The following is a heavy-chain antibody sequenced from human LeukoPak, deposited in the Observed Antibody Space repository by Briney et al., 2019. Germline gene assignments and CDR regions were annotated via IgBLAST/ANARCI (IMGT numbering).Heavy chain of an antibody. CDR2: ILYDGSDK. V-gene: IGHV3-30*18. Sequence: GRSLRLSCGASGFTFSSYGIHWVRQAPGKGLEWVAVILYDGSDKYYADSVKGRFTISRDNSKNTLYLQMNSLRAEDTAVYYCAKGLTVVYIDYWGQGTLVTVSS. D-gene: IGHD4-23*01. CDR3: AKGLTVVYIDY. J-gene: IGHJ4*02. CDR1: GFTFSSYG.